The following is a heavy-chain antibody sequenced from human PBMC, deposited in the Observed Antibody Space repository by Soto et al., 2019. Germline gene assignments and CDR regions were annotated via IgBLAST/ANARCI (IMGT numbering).Heavy chain of an antibody. CDR2: IIPIVAIA. V-gene: IGHV1-69*08. CDR1: GGTFSSYI. Sequence: QVQLVQSGAEVKKPGSSVTVSCKASGGTFSSYIINWVRQAPGQGLEWMGRIIPIVAIANYAQKFQGRVTITADKSTSTAYMELSSLRSEDTAVYYCARESGTYDSSGPDAFHIWGQGTMVTVSS. J-gene: IGHJ3*02. CDR3: ARESGTYDSSGPDAFHI. D-gene: IGHD3-22*01.